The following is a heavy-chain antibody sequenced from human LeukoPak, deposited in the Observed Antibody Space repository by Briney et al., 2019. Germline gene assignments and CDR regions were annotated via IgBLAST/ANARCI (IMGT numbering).Heavy chain of an antibody. J-gene: IGHJ4*02. CDR1: GFIFSNYG. Sequence: PGGSLRLSRAASGFIFSNYGMNWVRQAPGKGLEWVSVISESGDVTHYADSMKGRFTISRDNTKNTLNLQMNSLRDEDTAIYYCARDSSHYLGSSDFWGQGTLVTVSS. CDR2: ISESGDVT. V-gene: IGHV3-23*01. D-gene: IGHD6-6*01. CDR3: ARDSSHYLGSSDF.